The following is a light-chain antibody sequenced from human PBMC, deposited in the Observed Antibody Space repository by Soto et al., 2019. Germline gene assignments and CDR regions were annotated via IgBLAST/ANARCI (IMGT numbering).Light chain of an antibody. CDR1: RSNIGAGFD. CDR2: DNS. J-gene: IGLJ2*01. V-gene: IGLV1-40*01. Sequence: QSVLTQPPSVSGAPGQRVTISCTGTRSNIGAGFDVHWYQQLPGTAPKLLIYDNSNRPSGVPDRFSGSKSGTSASLAITGLQAEDEADYYCQSYDSSLSASVFGGGTKVTVL. CDR3: QSYDSSLSASV.